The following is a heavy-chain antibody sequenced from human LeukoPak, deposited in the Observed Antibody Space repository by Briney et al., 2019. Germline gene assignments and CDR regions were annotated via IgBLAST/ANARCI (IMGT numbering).Heavy chain of an antibody. J-gene: IGHJ4*02. Sequence: SETLSLTRTVSGGSISSSSYYWGWIRQPPGTGLEWIGSIYYSGSTYYNPSLKSRVTISVDTSKNQFSLKLSSVTAADTAVYYCARLFEGYYFDYWGQGTLVTVSS. V-gene: IGHV4-39*01. CDR3: ARLFEGYYFDY. CDR2: IYYSGST. CDR1: GGSISSSSYY.